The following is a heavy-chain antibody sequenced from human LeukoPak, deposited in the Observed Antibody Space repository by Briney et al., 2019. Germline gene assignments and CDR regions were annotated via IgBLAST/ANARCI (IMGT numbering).Heavy chain of an antibody. Sequence: QPGGSLRLSCAASGFTVSSNYMNWVRQAPGRGLEWVSVIYSGGNTYYADSVKGRFTISRDNSKNTLYLQMNSLRAEDTAVYYCARGPVDGYSYGFLDYWGQGTLVTASS. D-gene: IGHD5-18*01. J-gene: IGHJ4*02. V-gene: IGHV3-53*01. CDR1: GFTVSSNY. CDR3: ARGPVDGYSYGFLDY. CDR2: IYSGGNT.